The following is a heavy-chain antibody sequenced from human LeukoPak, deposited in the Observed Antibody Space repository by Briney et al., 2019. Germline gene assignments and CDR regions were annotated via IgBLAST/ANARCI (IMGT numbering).Heavy chain of an antibody. CDR3: ARAILFSGRPPGIDY. Sequence: GASVKGSCKASVYTFTSYGISWVRQAPGQGLEWMGWISDYNGNTNCAQNLQGRLTMTTDTSKRAAYMELRSLRSDDTAVYHWARAILFSGRPPGIDYWGQGTLVTVSS. CDR2: ISDYNGNT. D-gene: IGHD1-26*01. V-gene: IGHV1-18*01. CDR1: VYTFTSYG. J-gene: IGHJ4*02.